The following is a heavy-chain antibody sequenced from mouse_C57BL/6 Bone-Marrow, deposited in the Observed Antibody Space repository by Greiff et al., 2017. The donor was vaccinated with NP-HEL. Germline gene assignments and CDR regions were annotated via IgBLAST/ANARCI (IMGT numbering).Heavy chain of an antibody. Sequence: EVKLMESEGGLVQPGSSMKLSCTASGFTFSDYYMAWVRQVPEKGLEWVANINYDGSSTYYLDSLKSRFIISRDNAKNILYLQMSSLTSEYTATYYCARSYSNAPWYFDVWGTGTTVTVAS. CDR2: INYDGSST. CDR1: GFTFSDYY. CDR3: ARSYSNAPWYFDV. D-gene: IGHD2-5*01. V-gene: IGHV5-16*01. J-gene: IGHJ1*03.